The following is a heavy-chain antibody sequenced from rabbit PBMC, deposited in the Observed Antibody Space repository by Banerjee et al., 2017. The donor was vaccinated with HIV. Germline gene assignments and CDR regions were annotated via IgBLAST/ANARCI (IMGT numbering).Heavy chain of an antibody. Sequence: QSLEETGGGLVQPGGSLTLSCKASGFDFNSYYMSWVRQAPGKGLEWIGTIHVPRRSAYYATWVNGRFTISSHNAQNTLYLQLNSLTAADTATYFCVRDGVGSDWGEFNLWGQGTLVTVS. CDR1: GFDFNSYY. D-gene: IGHD4-1*01. J-gene: IGHJ4*01. CDR3: VRDGVGSDWGEFNL. CDR2: IHVPRRSA. V-gene: IGHV1S7*01.